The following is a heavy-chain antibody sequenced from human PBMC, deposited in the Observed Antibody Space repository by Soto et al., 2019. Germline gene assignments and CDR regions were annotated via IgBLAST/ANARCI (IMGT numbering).Heavy chain of an antibody. CDR3: ARDLLVVGATDGMDV. J-gene: IGHJ6*02. CDR2: ISAYNGNT. V-gene: IGHV1-18*01. Sequence: VKVSCKASGYTFTSYGISWVRQAPGQGLEWMGWISAYNGNTNYAQKLQGRVTMTTDTSTSTAYMELRSLRSDDTAVYYCARDLLVVGATDGMDVWGQGTTVTVSS. CDR1: GYTFTSYG. D-gene: IGHD1-26*01.